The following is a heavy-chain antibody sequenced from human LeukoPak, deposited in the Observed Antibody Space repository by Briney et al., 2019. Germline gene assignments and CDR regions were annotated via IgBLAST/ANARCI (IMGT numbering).Heavy chain of an antibody. Sequence: SETLSLTCAVYGGSFSGYYWSWIRQPPGKGLEWIGEINHSGSTNYNPSLKSRVTISVDTSKNQFSLKLSSVTAADTAVYYCAKEYSSSWYDGGLFDYWGQGTLVTVSS. J-gene: IGHJ4*02. V-gene: IGHV4-34*01. CDR2: INHSGST. CDR3: AKEYSSSWYDGGLFDY. D-gene: IGHD6-13*01. CDR1: GGSFSGYY.